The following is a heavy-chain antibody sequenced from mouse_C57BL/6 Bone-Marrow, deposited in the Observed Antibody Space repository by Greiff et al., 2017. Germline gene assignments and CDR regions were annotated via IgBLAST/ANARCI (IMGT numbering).Heavy chain of an antibody. CDR2: INPYNGGT. CDR3: ATPFYGSSYYFGY. Sequence: EVQLQQSGPVLVKPGASVKMSCKASGYTFKDYYMNWVKQSHGKSLEWIGVINPYNGGTNYNQKFKGKATLTVDKSSSTAYMELNSLTSEDSAVYYCATPFYGSSYYFGYWGQGPTLTVSS. J-gene: IGHJ2*01. D-gene: IGHD1-1*01. V-gene: IGHV1-19*01. CDR1: GYTFKDYY.